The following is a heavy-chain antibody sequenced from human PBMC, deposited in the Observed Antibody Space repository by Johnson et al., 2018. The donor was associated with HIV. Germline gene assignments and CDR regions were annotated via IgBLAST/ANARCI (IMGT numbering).Heavy chain of an antibody. CDR1: GFTFSSYA. D-gene: IGHD3-22*01. Sequence: QVQLVESGGGVVQTGRSLRLSCAASGFTFSSYAMHWVRQAPGKGLEWVAIISYDGTNKYYADSVKGRFTISRDISKNTLFLQMNSLRSEDTAVYYCARGHHDSGYPLEAFDVWGQGTMVTVSS. V-gene: IGHV3-30*14. J-gene: IGHJ3*01. CDR3: ARGHHDSGYPLEAFDV. CDR2: ISYDGTNK.